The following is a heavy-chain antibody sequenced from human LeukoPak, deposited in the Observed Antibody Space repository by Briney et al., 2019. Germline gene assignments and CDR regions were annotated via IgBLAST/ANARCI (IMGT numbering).Heavy chain of an antibody. D-gene: IGHD2-15*01. Sequence: PGRSLRLSCAASGFTFDDYAMHWVRRAPGKGLEWVSGISWNSGSIAYANSVKGRFTISRDNAKNSLYLQMNSLRPEDMALYYCAKDVSLGYCSGGSCSAHFDYWGRGTLVTVSS. J-gene: IGHJ4*02. CDR1: GFTFDDYA. CDR2: ISWNSGSI. CDR3: AKDVSLGYCSGGSCSAHFDY. V-gene: IGHV3-9*03.